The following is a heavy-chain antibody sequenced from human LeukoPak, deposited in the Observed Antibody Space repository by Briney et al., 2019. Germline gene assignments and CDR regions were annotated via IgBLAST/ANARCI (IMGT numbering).Heavy chain of an antibody. CDR2: IYWNDDK. CDR1: GFSLSTSGVG. Sequence: SGPTLVKPTQTLTLTCTFSGFSLSTSGVGVGWIRQPPGKALEWLALIYWNDDKRYSPSLKSRLTITKDTPKNQVVLTMTNMDPVDTATYYCAHTSASPDDRVAPYCSSTSCLYYFDYWGQGTLVTVSS. V-gene: IGHV2-5*01. CDR3: AHTSASPDDRVAPYCSSTSCLYYFDY. J-gene: IGHJ4*02. D-gene: IGHD2-2*01.